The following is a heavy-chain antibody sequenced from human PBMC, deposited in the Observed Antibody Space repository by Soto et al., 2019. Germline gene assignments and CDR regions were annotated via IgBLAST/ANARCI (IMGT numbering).Heavy chain of an antibody. D-gene: IGHD6-6*01. CDR2: ISGSGGST. CDR1: GFTFSSYA. CDR3: AKRRSSSYAYYYYGMDV. V-gene: IGHV3-23*01. J-gene: IGHJ6*02. Sequence: AGGSLRLSCAASGFTFSSYAMSWVRQAPGKGLEWVSAISGSGGSTYYADSVKGRFTISRDNSKNTLYLQMNSLRAEDTAVYYCAKRRSSSYAYYYYGMDVWGQGTTVTVSS.